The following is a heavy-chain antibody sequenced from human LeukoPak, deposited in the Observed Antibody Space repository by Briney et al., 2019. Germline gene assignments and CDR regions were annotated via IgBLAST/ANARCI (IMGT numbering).Heavy chain of an antibody. CDR3: ARWSGSVTARNYYYYMDV. D-gene: IGHD6-6*01. Sequence: SQTLSLTCTVSGGSVRRGNYYWTWIRQPAGSGLEWIGRIYTSGTTDYNPSLRTRVTISVDASRNQFSLNLSSVTATDTAVYYCARWSGSVTARNYYYYMDVWGEGTTVTVSS. V-gene: IGHV4-61*02. J-gene: IGHJ6*03. CDR2: IYTSGTT. CDR1: GGSVRRGNYY.